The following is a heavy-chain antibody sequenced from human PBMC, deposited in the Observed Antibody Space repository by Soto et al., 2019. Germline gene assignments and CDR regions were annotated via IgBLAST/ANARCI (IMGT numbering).Heavy chain of an antibody. CDR1: GFTFSTYG. V-gene: IGHV3-30*03. CDR3: ARDRGYGSGKNWFDP. J-gene: IGHJ5*02. D-gene: IGHD3-10*01. CDR2: ISYDGSNK. Sequence: QVQLVESGGGVVQPGRSLRLSCAVSGFTFSTYGMHWVRQAPGKGLEWVAVISYDGSNKYYADSVKGRFTISRDNSKNTLYLQMNSLRAEDTAVYYCARDRGYGSGKNWFDPWGQGTLVTVSS.